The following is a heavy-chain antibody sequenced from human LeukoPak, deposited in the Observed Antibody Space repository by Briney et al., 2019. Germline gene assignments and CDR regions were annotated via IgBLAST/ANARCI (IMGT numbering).Heavy chain of an antibody. J-gene: IGHJ4*02. D-gene: IGHD2-15*01. CDR2: IKEDGSAK. CDR1: GFTFSSYW. V-gene: IGHV3-7*03. Sequence: PGGSLRLSCAASGFTFSSYWMSWVRQAPGKGLEWVANIKEDGSAKYYVDSVKGRFTISRDNAKNSLYLQMNSLRAEDMALYYCAKAYCSGGSCYLDYWGQGTLVTVSS. CDR3: AKAYCSGGSCYLDY.